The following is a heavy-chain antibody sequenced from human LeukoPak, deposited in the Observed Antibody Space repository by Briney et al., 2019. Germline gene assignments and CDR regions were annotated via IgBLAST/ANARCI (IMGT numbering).Heavy chain of an antibody. V-gene: IGHV3-23*01. CDR2: ISGSDGST. J-gene: IGHJ4*02. CDR3: ARDSYGDANFDS. Sequence: GGSLRLSCAASGFTFSIYAMNWVRQAPGKGLEWVSSISGSDGSTYYADSVKGRFTISRDNSKNTLYLQMNSLRAEDTAVYYCARDSYGDANFDSWGQGTLVTVSS. D-gene: IGHD4-17*01. CDR1: GFTFSIYA.